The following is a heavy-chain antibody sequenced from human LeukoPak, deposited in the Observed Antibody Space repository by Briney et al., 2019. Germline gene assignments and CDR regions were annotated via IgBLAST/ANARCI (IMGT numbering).Heavy chain of an antibody. J-gene: IGHJ4*02. D-gene: IGHD6-25*01. V-gene: IGHV3-30*02. CDR1: GFTFSSYG. CDR2: IRYDGSNK. CDR3: ARDRLDYFDY. Sequence: GGSLRHTCASSGFTFSSYGMHWVRQAPGKGLEWVAFIRYDGSNKYYADSVKGRFTISRDNSKNTLYLQMNSLRAEDTAVYYCARDRLDYFDYWGQGTLFTVSS.